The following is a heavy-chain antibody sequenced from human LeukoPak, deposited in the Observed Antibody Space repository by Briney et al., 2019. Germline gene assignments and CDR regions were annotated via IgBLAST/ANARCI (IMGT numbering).Heavy chain of an antibody. CDR2: ISHSGNA. V-gene: IGHV4-34*01. Sequence: PSETLSLTCAVYGASFSDYYWWSWFRQPPGKGLQWIGEISHSGNAKYSPSLKSRVTISLDTSKNQFSLKVNSLTAADTAVYYCARVPAVDGNYYYYYGLDVWGQGTTVTVSS. D-gene: IGHD2-2*01. CDR3: ARVPAVDGNYYYYYGLDV. CDR1: GASFSDYY. J-gene: IGHJ6*02.